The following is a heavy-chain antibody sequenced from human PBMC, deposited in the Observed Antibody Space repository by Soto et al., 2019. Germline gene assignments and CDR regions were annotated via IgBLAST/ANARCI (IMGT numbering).Heavy chain of an antibody. CDR1: GFTISGYW. J-gene: IGHJ6*01. Sequence: EVQLVESGGGLVQPGGSLRLSCAASGFTISGYWMHWVRQAPGKRLVWVSRINSDGSSTGYADSVTGRFTISRDNAKNTLYLKLNSLRAEDTAVYYCASAPMSVRSMDVWGKGATVTVSS. V-gene: IGHV3-74*01. CDR2: INSDGSST. CDR3: ASAPMSVRSMDV. D-gene: IGHD2-2*01.